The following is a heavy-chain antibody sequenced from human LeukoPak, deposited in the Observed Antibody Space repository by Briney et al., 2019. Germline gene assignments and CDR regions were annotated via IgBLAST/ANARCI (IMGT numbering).Heavy chain of an antibody. Sequence: ASVKVSCKASGYTFTSYGISWVRQAPGQGLEWMGWISAYNGNTNYAQKLQGRVTMTTDTSTSTAYMELRSLRSDDTAVYYCARDSAAYYDILSYYYYMDVWGKGTTVTISS. V-gene: IGHV1-18*01. D-gene: IGHD3-9*01. CDR2: ISAYNGNT. J-gene: IGHJ6*03. CDR3: ARDSAAYYDILSYYYYMDV. CDR1: GYTFTSYG.